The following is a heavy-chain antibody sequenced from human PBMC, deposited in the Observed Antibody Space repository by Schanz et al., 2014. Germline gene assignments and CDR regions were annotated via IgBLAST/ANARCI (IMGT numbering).Heavy chain of an antibody. Sequence: QVQLVQSGAEVKKPGASVRVSCKVSGYAFTTYGISWVRQAPGQGLEWMGWISPYNGNTNYAQKLQGRVTMTADTSTSTAYMELSSLRAEDTAVYYCARGIITMVRGGDVGAFDIWGQGTMVTVSS. D-gene: IGHD3-10*01. CDR3: ARGIITMVRGGDVGAFDI. V-gene: IGHV1-18*01. J-gene: IGHJ3*02. CDR2: ISPYNGNT. CDR1: GYAFTTYG.